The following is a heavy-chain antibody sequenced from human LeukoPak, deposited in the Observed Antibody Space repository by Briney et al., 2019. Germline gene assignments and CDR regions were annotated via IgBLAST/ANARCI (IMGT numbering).Heavy chain of an antibody. V-gene: IGHV3-9*01. J-gene: IGHJ4*02. CDR1: GFTFDDYA. D-gene: IGHD3-9*01. CDR3: AKDIYDILTSRIDY. CDR2: ISWNSGSI. Sequence: PGGSLRLSCAASGFTFDDYAMHWVRQAPGKGLEWVSGISWNSGSIGYADSVKGRFTISRDNAKNSLYLQMNSLRAEDTALYYCAKDIYDILTSRIDYWGQGTLVTVSS.